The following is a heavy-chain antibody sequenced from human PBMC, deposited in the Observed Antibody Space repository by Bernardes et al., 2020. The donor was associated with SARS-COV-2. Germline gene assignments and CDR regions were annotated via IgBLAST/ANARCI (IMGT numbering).Heavy chain of an antibody. D-gene: IGHD1-26*01. Sequence: GESLKISCQGSEYIFTNYWISWVRQMTGKGLEWMGRIDPSDSYTNYSPSFQGHVTFTVDQSTDTAYLQWSSLKASDTAMYYCARHPRARIMGATPVFDYWSRGTLVTVSS. J-gene: IGHJ4*02. V-gene: IGHV5-10-1*01. CDR1: EYIFTNYW. CDR3: ARHPRARIMGATPVFDY. CDR2: IDPSDSYT.